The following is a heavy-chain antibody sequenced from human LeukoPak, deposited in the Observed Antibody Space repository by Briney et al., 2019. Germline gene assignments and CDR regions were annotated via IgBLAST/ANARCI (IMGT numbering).Heavy chain of an antibody. D-gene: IGHD2-8*02. CDR1: GLSFSNSW. V-gene: IGHV3-7*01. Sequence: GGSLRLSCAASGLSFSNSWMCWVRQAPGKGLEWVANIKPDGSERYYVDSVKGRFTISRDNAKNSLYLQMNNLRVEDTAVYYCARDGCTAYGCQTRRDHWGQGTLVAVSS. CDR3: ARDGCTAYGCQTRRDH. CDR2: IKPDGSER. J-gene: IGHJ4*02.